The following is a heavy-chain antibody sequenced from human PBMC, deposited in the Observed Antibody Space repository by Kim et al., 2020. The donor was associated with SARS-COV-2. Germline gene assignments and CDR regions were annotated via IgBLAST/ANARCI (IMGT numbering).Heavy chain of an antibody. Sequence: ASVKVSCKASGYTFTSYGISWVRQAPGQGLEWMGWISAFNGNTNYAQKLQGRVTMTTDTSTSTAYMELRSLRSDDTAVYYCVRDQASGLLWFGELSHYYYYGMDVWGQGTTVTVSS. V-gene: IGHV1-18*04. J-gene: IGHJ6*02. CDR2: ISAFNGNT. CDR1: GYTFTSYG. D-gene: IGHD3-10*01. CDR3: VRDQASGLLWFGELSHYYYYGMDV.